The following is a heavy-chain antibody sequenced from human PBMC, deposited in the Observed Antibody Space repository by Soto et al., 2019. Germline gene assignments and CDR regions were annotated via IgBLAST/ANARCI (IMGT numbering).Heavy chain of an antibody. CDR1: GDSISSGDYY. D-gene: IGHD5-12*01. Sequence: QVQLQESGPGLVKPSQILSLTCTVSGDSISSGDYYWSWVRQPPGKGLEWIGSIYYTGTTYYTPSLESQITMSVDTSKNQLSLRLTSVTAADTAVYYCARGNRGYDYWGQGALVTVSS. J-gene: IGHJ4*02. V-gene: IGHV4-30-4*01. CDR2: IYYTGTT. CDR3: ARGNRGYDY.